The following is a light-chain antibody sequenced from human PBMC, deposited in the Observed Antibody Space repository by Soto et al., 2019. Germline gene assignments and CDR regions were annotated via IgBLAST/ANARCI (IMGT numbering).Light chain of an antibody. CDR1: QSVSSSY. CDR3: QQYGSSPWIT. V-gene: IGKV3-20*01. Sequence: EIVLTQSPGTLSLSPGERATLSCRASQSVSSSYLAWYQQKPGQAPRLLIYGASSRATGIPDRFSGSGSGTDFTLTISRLEPEDFAVYYCQQYGSSPWITFGQGTLLEI. J-gene: IGKJ5*01. CDR2: GAS.